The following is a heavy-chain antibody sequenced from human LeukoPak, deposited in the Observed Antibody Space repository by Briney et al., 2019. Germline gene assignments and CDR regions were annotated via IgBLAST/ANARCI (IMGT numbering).Heavy chain of an antibody. CDR2: INHSGST. Sequence: PSETLSLTCAVYGGSFSGYYWSWIRQPPGKGLEWIGEINHSGSTNYNPSFKSRVTISVDTSKNQFSLKLSSVTAADTAVYYCARDVMGAAGVDWFDPWGQGTLVTVSS. D-gene: IGHD6-13*01. CDR1: GGSFSGYY. J-gene: IGHJ5*02. CDR3: ARDVMGAAGVDWFDP. V-gene: IGHV4-34*01.